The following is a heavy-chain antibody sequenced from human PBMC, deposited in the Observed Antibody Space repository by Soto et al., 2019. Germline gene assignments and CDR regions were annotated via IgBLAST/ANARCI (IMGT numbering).Heavy chain of an antibody. J-gene: IGHJ5*02. V-gene: IGHV4-59*01. CDR3: ARGADYGDLYNWFDP. CDR1: GGSISSYY. Sequence: QVQLQESGPGLVKPSETLSLTCTVSGGSISSYYWSWIRQPPGKGLEWIGYIYYSGSTNYNPSLKSRVTISVDTSKNQFSLKLSSVTAADTAVYYCARGADYGDLYNWFDPWGQGTLVTVSS. D-gene: IGHD4-17*01. CDR2: IYYSGST.